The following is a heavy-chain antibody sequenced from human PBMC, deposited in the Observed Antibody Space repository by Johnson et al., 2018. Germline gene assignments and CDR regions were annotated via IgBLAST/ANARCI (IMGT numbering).Heavy chain of an antibody. J-gene: IGHJ1*01. D-gene: IGHD1-26*01. CDR3: AKDGEGWELRFASAEYFQH. Sequence: VQLVESGGGLVQPGGSLRLSCAASGFTCSSYAMSWVRQAPGKGLEWVSAISGSGGSTYYADSVKGRFTISRDNSKNTLYLQMNSLRAEDTAVEYCAKDGEGWELRFASAEYFQHWDQGTLVTVSS. V-gene: IGHV3-23*04. CDR1: GFTCSSYA. CDR2: ISGSGGST.